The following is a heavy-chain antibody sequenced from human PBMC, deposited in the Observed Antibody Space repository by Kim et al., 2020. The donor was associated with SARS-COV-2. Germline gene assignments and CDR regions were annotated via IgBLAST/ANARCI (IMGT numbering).Heavy chain of an antibody. CDR1: GGSISSGGYY. Sequence: SETLSLTCTVSGGSISSGGYYWSWIRQHPGKGLEWIGYIYYSGSTYYNPSLKSRVTISVDTSKNQFSLKLSSVTAADTAVYYCARASTRPSWYFDLWDRGTLVTVSS. CDR3: ARASTRPSWYFDL. CDR2: IYYSGST. J-gene: IGHJ2*01. V-gene: IGHV4-31*03.